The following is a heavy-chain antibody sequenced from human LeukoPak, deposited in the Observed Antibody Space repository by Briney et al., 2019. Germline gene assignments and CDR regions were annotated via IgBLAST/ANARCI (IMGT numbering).Heavy chain of an antibody. CDR3: ASTAHCGGDCYSRGELGY. Sequence: ASVKVSCKASGYTFTDYYIHWVRQATGQGLEWMGWMNPNSGNTGYAQKFQGRVTITRNTSISTAYMELSSLRSEDTAVYYCASTAHCGGDCYSRGELGYWGQGTLVTVSS. CDR2: MNPNSGNT. V-gene: IGHV1-8*01. J-gene: IGHJ4*02. CDR1: GYTFTDYY. D-gene: IGHD2-21*02.